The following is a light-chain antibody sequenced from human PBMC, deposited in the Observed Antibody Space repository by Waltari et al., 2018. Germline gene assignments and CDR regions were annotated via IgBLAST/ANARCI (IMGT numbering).Light chain of an antibody. CDR3: QQRSNWPLT. CDR1: QSFGSD. J-gene: IGKJ4*01. CDR2: DAS. V-gene: IGKV3-11*01. Sequence: SCRAIQSFGSDLAWYQQTPGQAPRVLIYDASNRAPGIPARFSGSGSGTDFTLTISSLEPEDFAVYYCQQRSNWPLTFGGGTKVEIK.